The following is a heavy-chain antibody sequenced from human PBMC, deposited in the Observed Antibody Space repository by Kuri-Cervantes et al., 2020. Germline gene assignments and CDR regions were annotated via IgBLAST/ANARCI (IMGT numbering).Heavy chain of an antibody. CDR2: INSDGSST. CDR3: ARDMTHPMATIIAYYYYGLDV. D-gene: IGHD5-24*01. V-gene: IGHV3-74*01. CDR1: GFTFSSYW. Sequence: GGALRLCCAASGFTFSSYWMHWVRQAPGKGLVWVSRINSDGSSTSYADSVKGRFTISRDNANYSLYLQMSSLRAEDTAVYYCARDMTHPMATIIAYYYYGLDVWGQGTTVTVSS. J-gene: IGHJ6*02.